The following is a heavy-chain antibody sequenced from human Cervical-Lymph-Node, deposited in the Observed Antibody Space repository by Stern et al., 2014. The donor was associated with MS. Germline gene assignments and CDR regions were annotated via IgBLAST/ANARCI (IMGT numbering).Heavy chain of an antibody. CDR3: AREHSAMGFGY. CDR2: INPSGGST. CDR1: GYTFTRYY. V-gene: IGHV1-46*03. D-gene: IGHD5-18*01. Sequence: DQLVESGAEVKKPGASVKVSCRASGYTFTRYYIHWVRQAPGQGLEWVGIINPSGGSTSHAQKFQGRVTLIRDTSTSTVYMELNSLRSEDTALYYCAREHSAMGFGYWGQGTLVTVSS. J-gene: IGHJ4*02.